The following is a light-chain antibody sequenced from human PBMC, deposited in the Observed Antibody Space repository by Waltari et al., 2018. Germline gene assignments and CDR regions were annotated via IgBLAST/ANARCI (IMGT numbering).Light chain of an antibody. V-gene: IGKV1-39*01. J-gene: IGKJ5*01. CDR2: STS. Sequence: DIQMTQYPSSLSASIGDRVNIPCRASHNIDIFLSWYQQKPGRAPTLLIYSTSSLQIGVPSRCSGSGSGTDFTLTITSLLAEDFATYFCQQNYRTPITFGQGTRLE. CDR1: HNIDIF. CDR3: QQNYRTPIT.